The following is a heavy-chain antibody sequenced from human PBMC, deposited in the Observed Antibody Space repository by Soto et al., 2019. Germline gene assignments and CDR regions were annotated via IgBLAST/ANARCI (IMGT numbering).Heavy chain of an antibody. V-gene: IGHV4-59*08. J-gene: IGHJ4*02. D-gene: IGHD6-19*01. CDR1: GGSISSYY. CDR2: IYYSGST. Sequence: QVQLQESGPGLVKPSETLSLTCTVSGGSISSYYWSWIRQPPGKGLEWIGYIYYSGSTNYNPSLKSPVTISVDTSKNQFSLKLSSVTAAATAVYYCARQVGGWAPWYFDYWGQGTLVTVSS. CDR3: ARQVGGWAPWYFDY.